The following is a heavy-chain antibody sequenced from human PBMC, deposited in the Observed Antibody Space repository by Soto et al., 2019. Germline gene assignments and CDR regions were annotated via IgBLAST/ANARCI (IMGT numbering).Heavy chain of an antibody. CDR1: GFTVSSNY. J-gene: IGHJ4*02. CDR2: IYSGGST. Sequence: EVQLVESGGGLIQPGGSLRLSCAASGFTVSSNYMSWVRQAPGKGLEWVSVIYSGGSTYYADSVKGRFTISRDNSKNTLYLQMNSLRAGDTAVYYCASQIAVAGGGRVGYWGQGTLVTVSS. CDR3: ASQIAVAGGGRVGY. D-gene: IGHD6-19*01. V-gene: IGHV3-53*01.